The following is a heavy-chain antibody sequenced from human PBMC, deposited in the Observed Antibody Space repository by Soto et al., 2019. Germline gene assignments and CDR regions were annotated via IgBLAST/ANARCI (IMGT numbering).Heavy chain of an antibody. CDR1: GGTFSSYA. Sequence: ASVKVSCKASGGTFSSYAISWVRQAPGQGLEWMGGIIPIFGTANYAQKFQGRVTITADESTSTAYMELSSLRSEDTAVYYCARAPTYYRNIAVAGTDYWGQGTLVTVSS. D-gene: IGHD6-19*01. CDR3: ARAPTYYRNIAVAGTDY. J-gene: IGHJ4*02. CDR2: IIPIFGTA. V-gene: IGHV1-69*13.